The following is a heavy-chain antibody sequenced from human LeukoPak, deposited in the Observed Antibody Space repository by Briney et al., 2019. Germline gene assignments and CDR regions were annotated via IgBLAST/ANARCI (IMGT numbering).Heavy chain of an antibody. CDR2: INPSGGST. V-gene: IGHV1-46*01. D-gene: IGHD1-26*01. Sequence: ASVKVSCKASGYTFTGYNMHWVRQAPGQGLEWMGIINPSGGSTSYAQKFQGRVTMTRDTSTSTVYMELSRLRSDDTAVYYCARGLVGATSYYYYYMDVWGKGTTVTISS. J-gene: IGHJ6*03. CDR1: GYTFTGYN. CDR3: ARGLVGATSYYYYYMDV.